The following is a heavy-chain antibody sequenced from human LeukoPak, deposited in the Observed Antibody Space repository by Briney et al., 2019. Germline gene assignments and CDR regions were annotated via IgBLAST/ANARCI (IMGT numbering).Heavy chain of an antibody. CDR3: ARDKKTGEASEIDY. CDR2: INSDGSTT. Sequence: GGSLRLSCAASGFTFSSYWMHWVRQAPGKRLVWVSRINSDGSTTNYADSVKGRFTISRDNAKNTLNLQMNSLRAEDTAVYYCARDKKTGEASEIDYWGQGTLVTVSS. V-gene: IGHV3-74*01. CDR1: GFTFSSYW. D-gene: IGHD7-27*01. J-gene: IGHJ4*02.